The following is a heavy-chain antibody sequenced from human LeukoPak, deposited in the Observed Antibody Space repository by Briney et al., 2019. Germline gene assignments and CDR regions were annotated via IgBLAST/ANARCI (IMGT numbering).Heavy chain of an antibody. D-gene: IGHD1-26*01. CDR2: ISRGSSYI. J-gene: IGHJ4*02. CDR1: GFTFSAHS. CDR3: ARDSGSYYEEYYFDY. V-gene: IGHV3-21*01. Sequence: PGGSLRLSCAVSGFTFSAHSMNWVRRAPGKGLEWVSSISRGSSYIYYADSVKGRFTISRDNAKNSLYLQMNSLRAADTAVYYCARDSGSYYEEYYFDYWGQGTLVTVSS.